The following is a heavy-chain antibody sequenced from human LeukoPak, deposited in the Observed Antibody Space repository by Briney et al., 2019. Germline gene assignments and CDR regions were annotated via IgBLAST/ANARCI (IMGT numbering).Heavy chain of an antibody. CDR2: INHSGST. V-gene: IGHV4-34*01. D-gene: IGHD3-16*01. J-gene: IGHJ4*02. CDR3: ARLENGGFDY. Sequence: DPSETLSLTCAVYGGSFSGYYWSWIRQPPGKGLEWIGEINHSGSTNYNPSLKSRVTISVDTSKNQFSLKLSSVTAADTAVYYYARLENGGFDYWGQGTLVTVSS. CDR1: GGSFSGYY.